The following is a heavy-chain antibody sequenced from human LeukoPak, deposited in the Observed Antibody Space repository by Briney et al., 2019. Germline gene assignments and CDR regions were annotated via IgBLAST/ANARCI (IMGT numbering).Heavy chain of an antibody. CDR2: ISGSGGST. V-gene: IGHV3-23*01. CDR1: GFTFSSYA. Sequence: GGSLRLSCAASGFTFSSYAMSWVRQAPGKGLDWVSAISGSGGSTYYADSVKGRFTISRDNSKNTLYLQMNSLRAEDTAVYYCAKDKYSSGWSDYFDYWGQGTLATVSS. CDR3: AKDKYSSGWSDYFDY. J-gene: IGHJ4*02. D-gene: IGHD6-19*01.